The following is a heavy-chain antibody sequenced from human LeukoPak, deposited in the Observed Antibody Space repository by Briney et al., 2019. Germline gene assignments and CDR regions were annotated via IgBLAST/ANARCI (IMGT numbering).Heavy chain of an antibody. CDR1: GGSISGSGYY. CDR3: ARLRSPGDFDY. Sequence: SETLSLTCTVAGGSISGSGYYWVWIRQPPGTGLEWIATIYYTGSTYYNSSLKSRVTISVDTSKNQFSLRLSSVTAAETAMYYCARLRSPGDFDYWGQGTLVTVSS. V-gene: IGHV4-39*07. D-gene: IGHD1-26*01. J-gene: IGHJ4*02. CDR2: IYYTGST.